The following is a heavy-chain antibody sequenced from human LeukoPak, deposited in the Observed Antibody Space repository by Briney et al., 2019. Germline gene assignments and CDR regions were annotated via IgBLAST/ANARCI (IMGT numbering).Heavy chain of an antibody. D-gene: IGHD3-3*01. CDR3: ARDGLETIQLRQGGLGY. J-gene: IGHJ4*02. Sequence: GGSLRLSCAASGFTFSSYSMNWVRQAPGKGLEWVSSISSSSSYIYYADSVKGRFTISRDNAKNSLYLQMNSLRAEDTAVYYCARDGLETIQLRQGGLGYWGQGTLVTVSS. CDR1: GFTFSSYS. CDR2: ISSSSSYI. V-gene: IGHV3-21*01.